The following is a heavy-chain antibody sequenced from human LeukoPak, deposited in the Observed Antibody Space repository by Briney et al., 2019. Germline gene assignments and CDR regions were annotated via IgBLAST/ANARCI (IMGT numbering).Heavy chain of an antibody. CDR1: RFTFSSYA. CDR2: ITDSGGST. V-gene: IGHV3-23*01. J-gene: IGHJ4*02. Sequence: GGSLRLSCAASRFTFSSYAMSWVRQAPGEGLEWVSAITDSGGSTYYADSVKGRFTISRDNSKNTLYLQMNSLRAEDTAVYYCARGDYDFWSGYYNYFDYWGQGTLVTVSS. CDR3: ARGDYDFWSGYYNYFDY. D-gene: IGHD3-3*01.